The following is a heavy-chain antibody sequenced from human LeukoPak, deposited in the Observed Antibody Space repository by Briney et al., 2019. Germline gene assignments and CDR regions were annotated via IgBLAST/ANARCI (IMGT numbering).Heavy chain of an antibody. Sequence: ASVKVSCKASGYTFTGYYMHWVRQAPGQGLEWMGWINPNSGGTNYAQKFQGWVTMTRDTSTSTVYMELSSLRSEDTAVYYCAREGAANVVVPAANLDYWGQGTLVTVSS. CDR1: GYTFTGYY. CDR3: AREGAANVVVPAANLDY. J-gene: IGHJ4*02. V-gene: IGHV1-2*04. D-gene: IGHD2-2*01. CDR2: INPNSGGT.